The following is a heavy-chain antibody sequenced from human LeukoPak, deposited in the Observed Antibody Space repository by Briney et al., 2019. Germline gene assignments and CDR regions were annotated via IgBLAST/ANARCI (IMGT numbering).Heavy chain of an antibody. Sequence: GGSLRLSCAASGFTFSSYGMHWVRQAPGKGLEWVAVILNDGSQEKYADSVKGRFTISRDNPKNTLFLQMNSLRAEDTAVYYCSTPIAAAGTRAFDIWGQGTMVIVSS. V-gene: IGHV3-33*01. CDR1: GFTFSSYG. CDR2: ILNDGSQE. D-gene: IGHD6-13*01. CDR3: STPIAAAGTRAFDI. J-gene: IGHJ3*02.